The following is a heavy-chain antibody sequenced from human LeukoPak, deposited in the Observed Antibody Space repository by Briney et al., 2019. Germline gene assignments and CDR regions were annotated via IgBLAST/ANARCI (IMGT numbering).Heavy chain of an antibody. CDR3: ARAYGSSGYFQLPVDY. J-gene: IGHJ4*02. CDR2: ITGSGDTT. V-gene: IGHV3-23*01. Sequence: GGSLRLSCAASGFTFSSYAMSWVRQAPGKGLEWVSGITGSGDTTHHADSVKGRFTISRDNSKNTLFLQMNSLRVEDTALYYCARAYGSSGYFQLPVDYWGQGTLVTVSS. CDR1: GFTFSSYA. D-gene: IGHD3-22*01.